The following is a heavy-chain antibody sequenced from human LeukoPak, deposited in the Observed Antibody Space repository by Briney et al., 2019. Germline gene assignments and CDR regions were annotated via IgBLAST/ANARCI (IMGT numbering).Heavy chain of an antibody. CDR3: ARALGDCSGGSCYWRGDAFDI. J-gene: IGHJ3*02. CDR2: IYMVGRIK. V-gene: IGHV3-30*04. D-gene: IGHD2-15*01. CDR1: GSTLGSFV. Sequence: AGGSRGSPFEAPGSTLGSFVITWFGQVPAKGLGWGAVIYMVGRIKYYADSVKGRFTISRDNSKNTLYLQMNSLRAEDTAVYYCARALGDCSGGSCYWRGDAFDIWGQGTMVTVSS.